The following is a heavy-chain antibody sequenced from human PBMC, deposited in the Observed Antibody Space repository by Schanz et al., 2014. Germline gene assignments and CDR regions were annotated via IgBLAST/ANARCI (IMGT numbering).Heavy chain of an antibody. J-gene: IGHJ4*02. CDR2: ISSDGSKK. Sequence: VQLVESGGGLVQPGGSLRLSCATSGFTVSSNYMSWVRQAPGKGLEWLAVISSDGSKKYYADSVKGRFIISRDNSKNTLFLRMDSLRGDDAALYYCVAAQSDYGEFELDYWGQGTLVSVSS. CDR1: GFTVSSNY. CDR3: VAAQSDYGEFELDY. D-gene: IGHD4-17*01. V-gene: IGHV3-30*14.